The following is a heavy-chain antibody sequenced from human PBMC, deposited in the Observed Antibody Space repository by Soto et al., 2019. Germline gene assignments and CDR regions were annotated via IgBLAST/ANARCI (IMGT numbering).Heavy chain of an antibody. J-gene: IGHJ4*02. CDR2: IYYSGST. Sequence: SETLSLTCTVSGGSISSGGYYWSWIRQHPGKGLEWIGYIYYSGSTYYNPSLKSRVTISVDTSKNQFSLKLSSVTAADTAVYYCARGGYYDSSGYYGYWGQGTLVTAPQ. CDR3: ARGGYYDSSGYYGY. CDR1: GGSISSGGYY. V-gene: IGHV4-31*03. D-gene: IGHD3-22*01.